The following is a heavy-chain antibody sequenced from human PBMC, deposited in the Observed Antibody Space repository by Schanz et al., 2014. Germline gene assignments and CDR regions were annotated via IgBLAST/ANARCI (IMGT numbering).Heavy chain of an antibody. CDR3: AKEGTVVSGSPRDY. J-gene: IGHJ4*02. CDR2: ISAGGTNT. V-gene: IGHV3-23*04. Sequence: EVQLVESGGGLVQPGGSLRLSCAASGFTFNNYDMNWVRLVPGKGLECVSGISAGGTNTYYADSVKGRFTLSRDNSKNTLYLQMNSLIVEDTAVYYCAKEGTVVSGSPRDYWGRGTLVTVSS. CDR1: GFTFNNYD. D-gene: IGHD3-10*01.